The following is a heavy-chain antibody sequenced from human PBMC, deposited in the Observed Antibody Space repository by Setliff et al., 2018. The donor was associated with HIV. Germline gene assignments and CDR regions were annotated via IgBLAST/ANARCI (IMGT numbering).Heavy chain of an antibody. CDR2: IFHTGST. J-gene: IGHJ4*02. Sequence: SETLSLTCAVSGASISSGNWWSWVRQSPGKGLEWIGEIFHTGSTNYNPSLKSRVTISVDTSKNHFSLNVSSLTAADTALYFCARLMPNWDYFDYWGQETQVTVSS. D-gene: IGHD2-2*01. V-gene: IGHV4-4*02. CDR1: GASISSGNW. CDR3: ARLMPNWDYFDY.